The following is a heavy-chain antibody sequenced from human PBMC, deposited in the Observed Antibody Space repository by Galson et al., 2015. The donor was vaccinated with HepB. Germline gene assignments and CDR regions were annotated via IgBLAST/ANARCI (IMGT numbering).Heavy chain of an antibody. D-gene: IGHD4-17*01. CDR2: IKSKTDGGTT. J-gene: IGHJ4*02. V-gene: IGHV3-15*01. CDR1: GFTFSNAW. Sequence: SLRLSCAASGFTFSNAWMSWVRQAPGKGLEWVGRIKSKTDGGTTDYAAPVKGRFTISRDDSKNTLYLQMNSLKTEDTAVYYCTTPSWGDYGDYDGLFDYWGQGTLVTVSS. CDR3: TTPSWGDYGDYDGLFDY.